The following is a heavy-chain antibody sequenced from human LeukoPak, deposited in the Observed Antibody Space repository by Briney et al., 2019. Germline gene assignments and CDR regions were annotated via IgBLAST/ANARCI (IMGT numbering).Heavy chain of an antibody. CDR3: TREERYYASSGLY. V-gene: IGHV3-49*04. CDR1: GFTFGDYA. Sequence: GGSLRLSCTASGFTFGDYALSWVRQAPGKGREWVGFFRRKAYGGTTEYAASVKGRFTISRDDSKSIAYLQMNSLKTEDTAVYYCTREERYYASSGLYWGQGTLVTVSS. D-gene: IGHD3-22*01. CDR2: FRRKAYGGTT. J-gene: IGHJ4*02.